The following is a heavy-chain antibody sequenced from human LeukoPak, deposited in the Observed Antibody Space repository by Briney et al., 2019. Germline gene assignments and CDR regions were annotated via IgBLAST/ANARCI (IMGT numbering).Heavy chain of an antibody. Sequence: SETLSLTCTVSGGSISSYYWSWIRQPPGKGLEWIGNIYYNGNTNYNPSLKSRVTMSVDTSKNQSSLRLSSVTAADTAVYYCARHRSGSYSIWGQGTMVTVSS. CDR3: ARHRSGSYSI. J-gene: IGHJ3*02. CDR2: IYYNGNT. D-gene: IGHD1-26*01. CDR1: GGSISSYY. V-gene: IGHV4-59*08.